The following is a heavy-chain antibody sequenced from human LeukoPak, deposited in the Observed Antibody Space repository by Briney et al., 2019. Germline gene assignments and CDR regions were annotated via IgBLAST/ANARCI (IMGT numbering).Heavy chain of an antibody. CDR1: GDSISSNNW. CDR2: ISHAGST. V-gene: IGHV4-4*02. J-gene: IGHJ4*02. Sequence: SETLSLTCTVSGDSISSNNWWNWVRQPPGKGLDWIGEISHAGSTKYNPSLKNRVTISKDDSKNQFSLKLNSVTAADTAAYHCTRSRGWWSLDYWGQGALVTVSS. D-gene: IGHD2-8*02. CDR3: TRSRGWWSLDY.